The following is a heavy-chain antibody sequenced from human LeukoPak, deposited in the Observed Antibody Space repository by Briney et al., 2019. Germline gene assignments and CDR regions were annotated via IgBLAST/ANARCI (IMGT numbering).Heavy chain of an antibody. CDR1: GYTFTSYD. D-gene: IGHD3-16*01. Sequence: ASVKVSCKASGYTFTSYDINWVRQASGQELEWMGWMSPNSGNAGYAQKFQGRVTITRNTSISTAYMELSSLRSEDTAVYYCARGPYGGTTHYYMDVWGKGTTVTVSS. CDR3: ARGPYGGTTHYYMDV. CDR2: MSPNSGNA. V-gene: IGHV1-8*01. J-gene: IGHJ6*03.